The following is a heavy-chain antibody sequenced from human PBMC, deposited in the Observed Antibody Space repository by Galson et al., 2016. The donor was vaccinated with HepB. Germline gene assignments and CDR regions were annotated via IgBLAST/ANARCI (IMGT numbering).Heavy chain of an antibody. J-gene: IGHJ5*02. V-gene: IGHV1-46*01. CDR3: ARDPVYYDFWSGYYPFNWFDP. Sequence: SCKASGYTFTSYYIHWVRQAPGQGLEWMGIINPSGGGTSYAQRFQGRVTMTRDTSTSTVYMGLSSLRSEDTAVYYCARDPVYYDFWSGYYPFNWFDPWGQGTLVTVSS. D-gene: IGHD3-3*01. CDR1: GYTFTSYY. CDR2: INPSGGGT.